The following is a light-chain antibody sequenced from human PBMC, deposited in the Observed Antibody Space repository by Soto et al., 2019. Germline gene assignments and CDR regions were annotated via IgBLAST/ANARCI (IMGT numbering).Light chain of an antibody. CDR1: SSDVGNCNC. CDR3: SSFTTSSTWV. J-gene: IGLJ3*02. Sequence: HSALTQPASVSGSPGQSITISCTGASSDVGNCNCVSWYQQHPGKAPKLMIYEVSNRPSGVSDRFSGSKAGNTASLTISGLQAEDEADYYCSSFTTSSTWVFGGGTKLTV. CDR2: EVS. V-gene: IGLV2-14*01.